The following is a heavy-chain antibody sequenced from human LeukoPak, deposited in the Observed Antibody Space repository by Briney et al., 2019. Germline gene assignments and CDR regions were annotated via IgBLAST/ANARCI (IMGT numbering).Heavy chain of an antibody. D-gene: IGHD4-23*01. CDR1: GFTFSSYS. J-gene: IGHJ4*02. Sequence: GGSLRLSCAASGFTFSSYSMNWVRQAPGKGLEWVSSISSSSSYIYYADSVKGRFTISRDNAKNSLYLQMNSLRAEDTAVYYCARALALSTVVTNGPLDYWGQGTLVTVSS. CDR2: ISSSSSYI. CDR3: ARALALSTVVTNGPLDY. V-gene: IGHV3-21*01.